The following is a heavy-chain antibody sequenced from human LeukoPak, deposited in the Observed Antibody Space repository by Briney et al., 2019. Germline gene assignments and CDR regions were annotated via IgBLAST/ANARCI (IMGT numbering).Heavy chain of an antibody. CDR1: GDSISTSSSY. D-gene: IGHD1-1*01. J-gene: IGHJ5*02. Sequence: ASETLSLTCSVSGDSISTSSSYWGWIRQSPGQGLEWIGSMYYSGTTYYNPSLKSRVTISVATSKNQFSLKVSSVTAADTAVYYCARGTWSRTGWFDPWGQGTLVIVS. V-gene: IGHV4-39*07. CDR2: MYYSGTT. CDR3: ARGTWSRTGWFDP.